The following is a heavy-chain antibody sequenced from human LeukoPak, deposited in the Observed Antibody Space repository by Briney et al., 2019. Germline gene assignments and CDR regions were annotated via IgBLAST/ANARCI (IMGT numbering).Heavy chain of an antibody. V-gene: IGHV3-9*01. Sequence: PGRSLRLSCAASGFTFDDYAMHWVRQAPGKGLEWVSGISWNSGSIGYADSVKGRFTISRDNAKNSLYLQMNSLRAEDTAVYYCARGVRGVFFDYWGQGTLVTVSS. CDR3: ARGVRGVFFDY. CDR2: ISWNSGSI. CDR1: GFTFDDYA. D-gene: IGHD3-10*01. J-gene: IGHJ4*02.